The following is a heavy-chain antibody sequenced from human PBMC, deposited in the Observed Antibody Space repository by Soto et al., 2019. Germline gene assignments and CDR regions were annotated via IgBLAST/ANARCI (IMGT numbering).Heavy chain of an antibody. J-gene: IGHJ5*02. CDR2: IKSKTDGGTT. CDR1: GLTFSNVW. Sequence: VQLVESGGGFVKPGGSLRLSCAASGLTFSNVWMNWVSQAPGKGLEWVGPIKSKTDGGTTDYAAPVQGRFTISRDDSKNTLYLQRSSLRIDDTGVYYCTTDIWPSFQSVSWGQGPLVTVSP. CDR3: TTDIWPSFQSVS. V-gene: IGHV3-15*07. D-gene: IGHD2-21*01.